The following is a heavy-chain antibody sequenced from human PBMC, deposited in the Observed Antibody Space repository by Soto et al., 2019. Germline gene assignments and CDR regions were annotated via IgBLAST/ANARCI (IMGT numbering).Heavy chain of an antibody. D-gene: IGHD3-3*01. CDR2: ISAYNGNT. V-gene: IGHV1-18*01. CDR3: ARGSSEGDFWSGHDFDY. Sequence: GASVKVSCKASGYTFIKYGIAWVRQAPGQGLEWMGWISAYNGNTNYAQKLQGRVTMTTDTSTSTAYMELRSLRSDDTAVYYCARGSSEGDFWSGHDFDYWGQGTLVTVSS. J-gene: IGHJ4*02. CDR1: GYTFIKYG.